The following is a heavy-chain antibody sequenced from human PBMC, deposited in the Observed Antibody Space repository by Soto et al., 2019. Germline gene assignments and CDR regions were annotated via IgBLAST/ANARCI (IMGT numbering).Heavy chain of an antibody. D-gene: IGHD6-13*01. V-gene: IGHV3-33*01. J-gene: IGHJ4*02. CDR3: AGTFSAYSSGWYGSAIVN. CDR2: IWYDGSNK. Sequence: QVQLVESGGGVVQPGRSLRLSCAASGFTFSSYGMHWVRQAPGKGLEWVAVIWYDGSNKYYADSVKGRFTISRDNSKNTLYLQMNSLRAEDTAVYYCAGTFSAYSSGWYGSAIVNWGQGTLVTVSS. CDR1: GFTFSSYG.